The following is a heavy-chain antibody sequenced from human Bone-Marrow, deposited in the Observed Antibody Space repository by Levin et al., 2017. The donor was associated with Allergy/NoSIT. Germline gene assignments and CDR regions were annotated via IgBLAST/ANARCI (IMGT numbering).Heavy chain of an antibody. Sequence: PSETLSLTCTVSGGSINPYFWSWIRQPPGKGLEWIGYISYSGTANHNPSLKSRASMSVDTSKNQVSLNLSSVTAADTGVYYCARHRTYSSGWKSPDCWGQGTLVTVSA. CDR1: GGSINPYF. J-gene: IGHJ4*02. CDR3: ARHRTYSSGWKSPDC. CDR2: ISYSGTA. V-gene: IGHV4-59*08. D-gene: IGHD6-19*01.